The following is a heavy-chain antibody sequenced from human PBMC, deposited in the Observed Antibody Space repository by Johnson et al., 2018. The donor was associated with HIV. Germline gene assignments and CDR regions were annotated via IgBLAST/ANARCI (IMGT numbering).Heavy chain of an antibody. D-gene: IGHD4-17*01. V-gene: IGHV3-43D*03. Sequence: VQLVESGGGVVRPGGSLRLSCETSRFTFDDYAMHWVRQAPGKGLEWVSLINWDGDSTYYADSVKGRFAISRDNSKNSLYLQMNSLRPEDTALYYCATDVYGAREWRPAFDIWGQGTMVTVSS. CDR3: ATDVYGAREWRPAFDI. J-gene: IGHJ3*02. CDR2: INWDGDST. CDR1: RFTFDDYA.